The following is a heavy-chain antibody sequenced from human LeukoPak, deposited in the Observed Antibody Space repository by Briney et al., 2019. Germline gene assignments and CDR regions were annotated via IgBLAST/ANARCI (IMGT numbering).Heavy chain of an antibody. J-gene: IGHJ3*02. CDR1: GFTFSSYA. Sequence: GGSLRLSCAASGFTFSSYAMHWVRQAPGKGLEWVAVISYDGSQKYYADSVKGRFTISRDNSKNTLFLQMNSLRTEDTAVYFCARHLAGTGAFDIWGQGTMVTVSS. V-gene: IGHV3-30*04. D-gene: IGHD1-1*01. CDR2: ISYDGSQK. CDR3: ARHLAGTGAFDI.